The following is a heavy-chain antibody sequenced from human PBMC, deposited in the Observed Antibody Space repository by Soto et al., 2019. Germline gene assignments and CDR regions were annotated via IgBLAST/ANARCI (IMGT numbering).Heavy chain of an antibody. D-gene: IGHD6-13*01. J-gene: IGHJ4*02. CDR3: ARYGSS. Sequence: GGSLRLSCAASGFTFRSYWMHWVRQAPGKGLVWVSGINTDGSSTSYADSVKGRFTISRDNAKNTLYLQMNSLRAEDTAVYYCARYGSSWGQGTLVTVSS. CDR2: INTDGSST. V-gene: IGHV3-74*01. CDR1: GFTFRSYW.